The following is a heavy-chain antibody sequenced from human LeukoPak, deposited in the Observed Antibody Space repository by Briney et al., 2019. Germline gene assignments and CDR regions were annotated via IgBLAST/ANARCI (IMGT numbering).Heavy chain of an antibody. CDR3: AKEDSGSYRDNWFDP. CDR1: GLTFDDYA. D-gene: IGHD1-26*01. CDR2: ISWNCGSI. V-gene: IGHV3-9*01. J-gene: IGHJ5*02. Sequence: GGSLRLSCAASGLTFDDYAMHWVRQAPGKGLEWVSGISWNCGSIGYADSVKGRFTISRDNAKNSLYLQMNSLRAEDTALYYCAKEDSGSYRDNWFDPWGQGTLVTVSS.